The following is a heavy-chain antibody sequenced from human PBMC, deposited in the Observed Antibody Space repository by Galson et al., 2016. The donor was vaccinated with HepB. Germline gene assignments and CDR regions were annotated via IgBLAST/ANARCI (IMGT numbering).Heavy chain of an antibody. V-gene: IGHV3-21*01. J-gene: IGHJ4*02. D-gene: IGHD1-26*01. CDR1: GFTFSSYS. CDR2: ICSSSSYI. Sequence: SLRLSCAASGFTFSSYSMNWVRQAPGKGLEWVSSICSSSSYIYHADSVKGRFTISRDNTKNSLYLQMNSLRAEDTAVYYCARGDIVGAIFDYWGQGTLVTVSS. CDR3: ARGDIVGAIFDY.